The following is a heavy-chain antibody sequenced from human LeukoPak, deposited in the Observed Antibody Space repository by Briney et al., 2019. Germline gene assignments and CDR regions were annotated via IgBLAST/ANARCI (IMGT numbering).Heavy chain of an antibody. CDR2: ISYDGSNK. Sequence: GRSLRLSCAASGFTFSSYAMHWVRQAPGKGLEWVAVISYDGSNKYYADSMKGRFTISRDNSKNTLYLQMNSLRAEDTAVYYCARVVWGIAAGASDYWGQGTLVTVSS. D-gene: IGHD6-25*01. CDR1: GFTFSSYA. J-gene: IGHJ4*02. V-gene: IGHV3-30*04. CDR3: ARVVWGIAAGASDY.